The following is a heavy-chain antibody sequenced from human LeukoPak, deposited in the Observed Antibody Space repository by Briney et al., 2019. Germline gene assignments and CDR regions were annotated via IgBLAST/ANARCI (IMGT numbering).Heavy chain of an antibody. CDR2: INPNSGGT. D-gene: IGHD2-2*02. V-gene: IGHV1-2*02. Sequence: ASVKVSCKASGYTFTGYHMHWVRQAPGQGLEWTGWINPNSGGTNYAQKFQGRVTMTRDTSISTAYMELSRLRSDDMAVYYCAREVAFVVVPAAIGTDYYYMDVWGKGTTVTVSS. J-gene: IGHJ6*03. CDR3: AREVAFVVVPAAIGTDYYYMDV. CDR1: GYTFTGYH.